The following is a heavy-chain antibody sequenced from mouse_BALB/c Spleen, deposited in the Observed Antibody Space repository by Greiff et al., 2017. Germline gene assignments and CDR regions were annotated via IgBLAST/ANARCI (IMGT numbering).Heavy chain of an antibody. CDR3: ARSGDYDVHAMDY. Sequence: QVQLQQSGAELARPGASVKLSCKASGYTFTSYWMQWVKQRPGQGLEWIGAIYPGDGDTRYTQKFKGKATLTADKSSSTAYMQLSSLASEDSAVYYCARSGDYDVHAMDYWGQGTSVTVSS. V-gene: IGHV1-87*01. J-gene: IGHJ4*01. CDR2: IYPGDGDT. CDR1: GYTFTSYW. D-gene: IGHD2-4*01.